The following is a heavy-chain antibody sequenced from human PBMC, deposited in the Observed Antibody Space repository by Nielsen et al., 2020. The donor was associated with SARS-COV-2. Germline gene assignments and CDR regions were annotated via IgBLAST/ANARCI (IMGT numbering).Heavy chain of an antibody. CDR2: ISSSGSDT. Sequence: GESLKISCAASGFTFSNYPMSWVRQAPGKGLEWVSAISSSGSDTYYADSVKGRFTISRDNSKNTLYLQMNSLRAEDTAVYYCAKASDIWGQGTMVTVSS. CDR1: GFTFSNYP. V-gene: IGHV3-23*01. CDR3: AKASDI. J-gene: IGHJ3*02.